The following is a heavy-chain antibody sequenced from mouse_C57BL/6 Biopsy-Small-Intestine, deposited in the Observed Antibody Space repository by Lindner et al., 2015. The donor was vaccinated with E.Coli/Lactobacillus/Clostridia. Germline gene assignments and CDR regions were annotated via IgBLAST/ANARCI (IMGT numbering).Heavy chain of an antibody. CDR2: IIPILGIA. J-gene: IGHJ4*01. Sequence: SVKVSCKASGGTFSSYAISWVRQAPGQGLEWMGRIIPILGIANYAQKFQGRVTITADKSTSTAYMGLSSLRSEDTAVYYCARVTEMATNFDYWGQGTLVTVSS. D-gene: IGHD2-3*01. V-gene: IGHV1-81*01. CDR3: ARVTEMATNFDY. CDR1: GGTFSSYA.